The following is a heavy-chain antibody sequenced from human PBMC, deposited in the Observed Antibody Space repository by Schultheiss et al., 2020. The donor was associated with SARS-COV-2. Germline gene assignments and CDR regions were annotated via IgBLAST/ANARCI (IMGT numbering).Heavy chain of an antibody. J-gene: IGHJ5*02. V-gene: IGHV4-61*02. CDR1: GYSISSGYY. CDR3: ASSQRITMVQGVIILPFDP. CDR2: IYTSGST. D-gene: IGHD3-10*01. Sequence: SETLSLTCTVSGYSISSGYYWGWIRQPAGKGLEWIGRIYTSGSTNYNPSLKSRVTMSVDTSKNQFSLKLSSVTAADTAVYYCASSQRITMVQGVIILPFDPWGQGTLVTVSS.